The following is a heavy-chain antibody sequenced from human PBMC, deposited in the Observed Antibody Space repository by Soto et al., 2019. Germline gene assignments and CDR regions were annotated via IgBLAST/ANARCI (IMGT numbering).Heavy chain of an antibody. CDR3: AIPLGRIKTMVRGIHAFDI. V-gene: IGHV1-8*01. D-gene: IGHD3-10*01. CDR2: MNPNSGNT. J-gene: IGHJ3*02. Sequence: ASVKVSCKASGYTFTSYDINWVRQATGQGLERMGWMNPNSGNTGYAQKFQGRVTMTRNTSISTAYMELSSLRSEDTAVYYCAIPLGRIKTMVRGIHAFDIWGQGTMVTVSS. CDR1: GYTFTSYD.